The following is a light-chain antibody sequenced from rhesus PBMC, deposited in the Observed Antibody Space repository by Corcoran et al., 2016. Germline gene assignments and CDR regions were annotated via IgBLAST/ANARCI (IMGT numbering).Light chain of an antibody. CDR2: VSS. V-gene: IGKV1-94*01. J-gene: IGKJ4*01. CDR3: LQDYTDPLT. Sequence: DIQTTQSPSSLSASVGDRVTVTCRASQGIKKELSWYQQKPGKAPTLLIYVSSTLQTGVSSRFSGSGSGTDFTLTISSLQPEDVATYYCLQDYTDPLTFGGGTKVEIK. CDR1: QGIKKE.